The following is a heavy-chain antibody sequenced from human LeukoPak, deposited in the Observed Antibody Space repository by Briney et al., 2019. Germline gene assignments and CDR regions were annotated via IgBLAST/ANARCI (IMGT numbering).Heavy chain of an antibody. J-gene: IGHJ6*02. V-gene: IGHV3-23*01. D-gene: IGHD2-15*01. CDR3: ASRLLSAYYYGMDV. CDR2: ISGSGGST. Sequence: GGSLRLSCVASGFTFSSYAMSWVRQAPGKGLEWVSGISGSGGSTDYADSVKGRFTISRDNSKNTLYLQMNSLRAEDTAVYYCASRLLSAYYYGMDVWGQGTTVTVSS. CDR1: GFTFSSYA.